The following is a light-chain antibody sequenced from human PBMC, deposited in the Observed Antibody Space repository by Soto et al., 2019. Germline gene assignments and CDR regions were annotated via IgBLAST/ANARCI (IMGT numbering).Light chain of an antibody. CDR1: SAHSSYA. Sequence: QLVLTQSPSASASLGASVKLTCSLSSAHSSYAIAWHQKQPGKGPRFLMKVNSDGSHTKGDEIPNRFSGSTSGAEHYLTISRLQSEDAADYYCQTWGTGINVVFGGGTRLTVL. V-gene: IGLV4-69*01. J-gene: IGLJ2*01. CDR2: VNSDGSH. CDR3: QTWGTGINVV.